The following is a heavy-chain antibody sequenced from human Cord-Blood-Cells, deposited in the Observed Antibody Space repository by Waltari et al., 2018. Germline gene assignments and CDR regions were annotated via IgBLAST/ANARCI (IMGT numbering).Heavy chain of an antibody. CDR1: GFTFSSYS. J-gene: IGHJ4*02. D-gene: IGHD6-13*01. Sequence: EVQLVESGGGLVKPGGSLRLSCAASGFTFSSYSMNWVRQGPGKGLGWFSSLSSSSSYIYYADSVKGRFTISRDNAKNSLYLQMNSLRAEDTAVYYCARRGVSSSWYDYWGQGTLVTVSS. CDR2: LSSSSSYI. CDR3: ARRGVSSSWYDY. V-gene: IGHV3-21*01.